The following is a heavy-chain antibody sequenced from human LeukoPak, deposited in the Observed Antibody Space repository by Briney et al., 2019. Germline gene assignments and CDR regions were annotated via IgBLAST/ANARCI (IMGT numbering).Heavy chain of an antibody. D-gene: IGHD6-6*01. CDR3: AKIEGSSSYYFDY. J-gene: IGHJ4*02. Sequence: GVSLRLSCAASGFTFSTYAMHWVRQAPGKGLEWVAIISYDGGSTSYADSVKGRFTISRDNSKNTLYLQMSSLRTEDTAVYYCAKIEGSSSYYFDYWGQGTLVTVSS. CDR1: GFTFSTYA. CDR2: ISYDGGST. V-gene: IGHV3-30*18.